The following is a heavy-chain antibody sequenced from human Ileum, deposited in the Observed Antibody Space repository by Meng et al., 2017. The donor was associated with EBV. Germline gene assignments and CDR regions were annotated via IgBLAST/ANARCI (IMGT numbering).Heavy chain of an antibody. D-gene: IGHD2-21*02. V-gene: IGHV4-39*01. CDR1: GGSITSYSYS. Sequence: LHLQESDPGLVKPSETLSLPCSVSGGSITSYSYSWGWIRQPPGKGLEWIAIIYHTGSTYYNPSLKSRVTISVDTSKNEFSLKVTSVTAADTALYYCARRDTAWFDPWGRGTLVTVSS. J-gene: IGHJ5*02. CDR2: IYHTGST. CDR3: ARRDTAWFDP.